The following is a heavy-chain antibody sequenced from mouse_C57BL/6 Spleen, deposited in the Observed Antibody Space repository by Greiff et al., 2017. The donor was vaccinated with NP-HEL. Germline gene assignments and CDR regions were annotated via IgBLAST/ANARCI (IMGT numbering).Heavy chain of an antibody. CDR3: AGYYGSSLYYFDY. CDR2: INPNNGGT. D-gene: IGHD1-1*01. J-gene: IGHJ2*01. CDR1: GYTFTDYY. Sequence: EVQLQQSGPELVKPGASVKISCKASGYTFTDYYMNWVKQSHGKSLEWIGDINPNNGGTSYNQKFKGKATLTVDKSSSTAYMELLSLTSEDSAVYYCAGYYGSSLYYFDYWGQGTTLTVSS. V-gene: IGHV1-26*01.